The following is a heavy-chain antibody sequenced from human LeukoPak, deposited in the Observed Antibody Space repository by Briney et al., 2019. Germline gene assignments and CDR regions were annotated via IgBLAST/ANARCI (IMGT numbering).Heavy chain of an antibody. Sequence: ASVKVSCRASGGTFSSYAISWVRQAPGQGLEWMGGIIPIFGTANYAQKFQGRVTITTDESTSTAYMELSSLRSEDTAVYYCARETSEFAADYWGQGTLVTVSS. CDR2: IIPIFGTA. J-gene: IGHJ4*02. V-gene: IGHV1-69*05. CDR3: ARETSEFAADY. CDR1: GGTFSSYA. D-gene: IGHD3-10*01.